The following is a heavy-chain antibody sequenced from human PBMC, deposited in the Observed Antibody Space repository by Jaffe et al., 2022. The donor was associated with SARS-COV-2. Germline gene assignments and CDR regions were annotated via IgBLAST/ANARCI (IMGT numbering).Heavy chain of an antibody. V-gene: IGHV4-39*01. J-gene: IGHJ5*02. CDR1: GGSISSRDYY. D-gene: IGHD3-3*01. Sequence: QLQLQESGPGLVKPSETLSLTCTVSGGSISSRDYYWGWIRQPPGKGPEWIGSISYSGRTYYNPSLKSRLTISVDTSKNQFSLKLSSVSAADMAVYYCARHFTGPFGVVMITSDGNWFDPWGQGTPVIVSS. CDR3: ARHFTGPFGVVMITSDGNWFDP. CDR2: ISYSGRT.